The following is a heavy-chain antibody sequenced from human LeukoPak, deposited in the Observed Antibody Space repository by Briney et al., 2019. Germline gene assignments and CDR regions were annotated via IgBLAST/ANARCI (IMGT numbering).Heavy chain of an antibody. CDR3: ARDPGIPLAGTLEFFQH. J-gene: IGHJ1*01. Sequence: ASVKVSCKASGYTFTTCAIHWVRQAPGQRLEWMGWIYAGNGNTKYSQKFQGRLTITRDTSASTAYMELSSLRSEDTAVYYCARDPGIPLAGTLEFFQHWGQGTLVTVPS. CDR2: IYAGNGNT. D-gene: IGHD6-19*01. CDR1: GYTFTTCA. V-gene: IGHV1-3*01.